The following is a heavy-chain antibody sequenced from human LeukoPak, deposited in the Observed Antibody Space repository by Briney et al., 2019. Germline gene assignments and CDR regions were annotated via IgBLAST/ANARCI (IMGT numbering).Heavy chain of an antibody. CDR2: ISGSGGST. V-gene: IGHV3-23*01. J-gene: IGHJ4*02. D-gene: IGHD4-17*01. CDR1: GFTFSSYA. CDR3: AKDSLFHYGDYVVY. Sequence: PGGSLRLSCAASGFTFSSYAMSWVRQAPGKGLELVSAISGSGGSTYYADSVKGRFTISRDNSKNTLYLQMNSLRAEDTAVYYCAKDSLFHYGDYVVYWGQGTPVTVSS.